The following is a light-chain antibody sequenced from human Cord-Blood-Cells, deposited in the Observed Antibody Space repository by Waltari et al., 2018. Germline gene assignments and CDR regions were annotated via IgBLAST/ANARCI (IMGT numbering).Light chain of an antibody. Sequence: QSALTQPASVSGSPGQSITISCTGTSSDVGGYHYVSWYQQHPGKAPKLMIYDVSKRPSGVSNRFSGSKSGNTASLTISGLQAEDEADYYCSSYTSSRVFGTGTKVTVL. V-gene: IGLV2-14*01. J-gene: IGLJ1*01. CDR3: SSYTSSRV. CDR2: DVS. CDR1: SSDVGGYHY.